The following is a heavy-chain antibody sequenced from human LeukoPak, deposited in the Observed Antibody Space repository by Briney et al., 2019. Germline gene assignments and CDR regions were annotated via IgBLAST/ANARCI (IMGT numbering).Heavy chain of an antibody. Sequence: ASVKVSCKASGYTFTNYDINWVRQATGQGLEWMGWMGSNSGDTGYAQKFQGRVTMTRDTFISTAYMELNNVRSEDTAVYYCAREIDRDGYNRFFDYWGQGTLVTVSS. J-gene: IGHJ4*02. CDR3: AREIDRDGYNRFFDY. CDR2: MGSNSGDT. V-gene: IGHV1-8*01. D-gene: IGHD5-24*01. CDR1: GYTFTNYD.